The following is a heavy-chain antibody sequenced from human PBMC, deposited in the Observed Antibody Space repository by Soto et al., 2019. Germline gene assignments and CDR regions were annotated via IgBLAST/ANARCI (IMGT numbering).Heavy chain of an antibody. CDR1: GFTFSSYA. CDR2: ISGSGGST. J-gene: IGHJ4*02. Sequence: EVQLLESGGGLVQPGGSLRLSCAASGFTFSSYAMSWVRQAPGKGLEWVSAISGSGGSTYYADSVKGRFTIPRDNSKHTLDLQMNVLRAEDTAVYYCARDRDIVLVPATRFHYWGQGTLVTVSS. CDR3: ARDRDIVLVPATRFHY. D-gene: IGHD2-2*01. V-gene: IGHV3-23*01.